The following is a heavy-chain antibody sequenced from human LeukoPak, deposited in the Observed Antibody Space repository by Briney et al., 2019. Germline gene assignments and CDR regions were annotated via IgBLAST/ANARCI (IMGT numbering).Heavy chain of an antibody. D-gene: IGHD3-10*01. V-gene: IGHV3-30*03. J-gene: IGHJ3*02. CDR3: ARARGTRVTMARGVSPDAFDI. Sequence: GRSLRLSCAASGFTFSNYGMHWVRQAPGKGLEWVAVISYDGSNKYYADSVKGRFTISRDNSKNTLYLQMNSLRAEDTAVYYCARARGTRVTMARGVSPDAFDIWGQGTMVTVSS. CDR1: GFTFSNYG. CDR2: ISYDGSNK.